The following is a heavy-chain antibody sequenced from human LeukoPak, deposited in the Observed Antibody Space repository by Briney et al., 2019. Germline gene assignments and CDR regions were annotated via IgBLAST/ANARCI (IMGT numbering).Heavy chain of an antibody. J-gene: IGHJ4*02. CDR2: INPNSGGT. CDR3: ARVFYYDSSGYLIDY. V-gene: IGHV1-2*02. CDR1: GYTFTGYY. D-gene: IGHD3-22*01. Sequence: GASVKVSCKASGYTFTGYYMHWVRQAPGQGLEWMGWINPNSGGTNYAQKFQGRVTMTRDTSISTAYMELSRLRSDDTAVYYCARVFYYDSSGYLIDYWGQGTLVTVSS.